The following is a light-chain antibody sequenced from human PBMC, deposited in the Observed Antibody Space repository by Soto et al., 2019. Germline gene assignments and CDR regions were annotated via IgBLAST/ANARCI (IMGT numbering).Light chain of an antibody. CDR1: QSLVYSDGNTY. CDR2: QVS. J-gene: IGKJ1*01. CDR3: VQFSHFPRT. Sequence: VLTQTPLSSPVTLGQPASISCRSSQSLVYSDGNTYLSWLQQRPGQAPRLLIYQVSNRFSGVPDRFSGSGAGTDFTLRISRVEAEDVGVYSCVQFSHFPRTFGQGTTVEIK. V-gene: IGKV2-24*01.